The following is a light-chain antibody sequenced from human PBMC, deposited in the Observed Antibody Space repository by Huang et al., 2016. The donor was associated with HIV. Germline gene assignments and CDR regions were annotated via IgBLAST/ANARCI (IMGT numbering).Light chain of an antibody. CDR3: QQRSNWPPVFT. V-gene: IGKV3-11*01. Sequence: EIVLTQSPATLSLSPGERATLSCRASQRVSSYLAWYQQKPGQAPRLLIYDASNRATGIPARSSGSGSGTDFTLTISSLEPEDFAVYYCQQRSNWPPVFTFGPGTKVDIK. CDR2: DAS. J-gene: IGKJ3*01. CDR1: QRVSSY.